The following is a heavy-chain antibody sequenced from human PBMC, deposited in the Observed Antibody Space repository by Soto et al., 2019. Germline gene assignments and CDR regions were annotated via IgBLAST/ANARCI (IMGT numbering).Heavy chain of an antibody. J-gene: IGHJ4*02. Sequence: VASVKVSCKASGGTFSSYAISWVRQAPGQGLEWMGGIIPIFGTANYAQKFQGRVTITADESTSTAYMELSSLRSEDTAVYYCARGAGCTNGVCHPDRGISDPFDYWGQGTLVTVSS. CDR3: ARGAGCTNGVCHPDRGISDPFDY. CDR2: IIPIFGTA. CDR1: GGTFSSYA. D-gene: IGHD2-8*01. V-gene: IGHV1-69*13.